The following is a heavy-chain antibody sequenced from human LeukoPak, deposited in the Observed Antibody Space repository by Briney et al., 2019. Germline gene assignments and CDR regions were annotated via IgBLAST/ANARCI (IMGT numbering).Heavy chain of an antibody. Sequence: GGSLRLSCAASGFTVSSNYMSWVRQAPGKGLEWVSGISWNSGSIGYADSVKGRFTISRDNAKNSLYLQMNSLRAEDMALYYCAKDISPTKTYYFDYWGQGTLVTVSS. V-gene: IGHV3-9*03. J-gene: IGHJ4*02. CDR1: GFTVSSNY. CDR2: ISWNSGSI. CDR3: AKDISPTKTYYFDY. D-gene: IGHD1-26*01.